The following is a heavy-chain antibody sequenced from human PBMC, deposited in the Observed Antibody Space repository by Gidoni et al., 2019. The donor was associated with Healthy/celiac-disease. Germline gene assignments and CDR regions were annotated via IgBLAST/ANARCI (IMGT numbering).Heavy chain of an antibody. Sequence: QLQLQESGPGLVKPSETLSLTCTVSGGSISSSSYYWGWIRQPPGKGLEWIGSIYYSGSTYYNPSLKSRVTISVDTSKNQFSLKLSSVTAADTAVYYCAGSGSPQSIYYYYGMDVWGQGTTVTVSS. J-gene: IGHJ6*02. V-gene: IGHV4-39*01. CDR1: GGSISSSSYY. D-gene: IGHD1-26*01. CDR2: IYYSGST. CDR3: AGSGSPQSIYYYYGMDV.